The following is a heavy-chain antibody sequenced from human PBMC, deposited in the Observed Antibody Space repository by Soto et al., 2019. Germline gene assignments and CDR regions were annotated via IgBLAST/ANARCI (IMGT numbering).Heavy chain of an antibody. CDR1: GGTFSSYG. Sequence: GASVKLSCKASGGTFSSYGISWVRQAPGQGLEWMGGIIPIFGTANYAQKFQGRVTITADESTSTAYMELSSLRSEDTAVYYCARLWNDVNYYYGMDGWGQGTTVTVSS. CDR2: IIPIFGTA. D-gene: IGHD1-1*01. V-gene: IGHV1-69*13. J-gene: IGHJ6*02. CDR3: ARLWNDVNYYYGMDG.